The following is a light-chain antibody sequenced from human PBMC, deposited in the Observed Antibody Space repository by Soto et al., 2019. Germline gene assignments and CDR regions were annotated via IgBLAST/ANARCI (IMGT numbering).Light chain of an antibody. CDR1: QNIYTW. CDR3: QQVKTYPRT. Sequence: DYPVTQSPSTLSASFGDRVTITCRASQNIYTWLAWYQQKPGKPPKLLIYEESTLHSGVPSRFSGRKSGTQFTLTIDSLQPEDFATYYCQQVKTYPRTFGGGTKVDIK. CDR2: EES. J-gene: IGKJ4*01. V-gene: IGKV1-5*01.